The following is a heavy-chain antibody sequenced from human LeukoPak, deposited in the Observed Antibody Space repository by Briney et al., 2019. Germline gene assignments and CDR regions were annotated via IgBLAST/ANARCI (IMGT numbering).Heavy chain of an antibody. CDR3: ARDLAYSRLDY. Sequence: GGSLRLSCAASGFSFGGYALHWVRQAPGKGLEWVASISWNSGDIVHAGSVKGRFTISRDNAKNSLYLQMNSLRVEDTAFYYCARDLAYSRLDYWGQGMLVTVSS. CDR1: GFSFGGYA. D-gene: IGHD5-18*01. V-gene: IGHV3-9*01. CDR2: ISWNSGDI. J-gene: IGHJ4*02.